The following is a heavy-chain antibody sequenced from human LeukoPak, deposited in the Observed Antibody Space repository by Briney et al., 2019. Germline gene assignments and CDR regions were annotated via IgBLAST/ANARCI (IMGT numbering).Heavy chain of an antibody. CDR1: GDSISSYY. J-gene: IGHJ4*02. CDR3: ARGLGTPELFDY. CDR2: IYITEGT. V-gene: IGHV4-4*07. D-gene: IGHD1-14*01. Sequence: SETLSLTCTVSGDSISSYYWNWIRQPAGKGLEWIGRIYITEGTNYNPSLKSRVTMSVDTSKNQFSLKLSSVTAADTAVYYCARGLGTPELFDYWGQGTLVTVSS.